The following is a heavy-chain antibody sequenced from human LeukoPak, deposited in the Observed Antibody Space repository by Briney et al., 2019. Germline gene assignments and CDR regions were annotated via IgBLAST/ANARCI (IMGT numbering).Heavy chain of an antibody. D-gene: IGHD6-19*01. V-gene: IGHV1-2*06. CDR3: ATVRIGVVGNTFDI. CDR2: INPNGGGT. Sequence: ASVKVSCKASGYTFTDYYIHWVRQAPGQGLEWMGHINPNGGGTNYAQNFQGRVTMTRDTSISTAHMELSRLRSDDTAVYYCATVRIGVVGNTFDIWGQGTMVTVSS. J-gene: IGHJ3*02. CDR1: GYTFTDYY.